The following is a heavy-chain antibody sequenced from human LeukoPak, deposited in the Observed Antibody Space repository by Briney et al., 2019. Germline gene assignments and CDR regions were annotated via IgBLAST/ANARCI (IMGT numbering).Heavy chain of an antibody. CDR2: ISYHGSNK. CDR3: ATDQYSSGWSFDY. V-gene: IGHV3-30*03. CDR1: GFIFSNYA. D-gene: IGHD6-19*01. Sequence: GGSPRLSCAASGFIFSNYAMNWVRQAPGKGLEWVAVISYHGSNKYYADSVKGRFTISRDNSKNTLYLQMNSLSAEDTAVYYCATDQYSSGWSFDYWGQGTLVTVSS. J-gene: IGHJ4*02.